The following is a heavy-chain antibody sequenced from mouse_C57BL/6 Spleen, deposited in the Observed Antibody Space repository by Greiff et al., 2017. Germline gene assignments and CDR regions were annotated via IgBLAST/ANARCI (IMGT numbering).Heavy chain of an antibody. D-gene: IGHD5-1*01. V-gene: IGHV1-19*01. J-gene: IGHJ3*01. CDR3: ARRGYEYPQFAY. CDR2: INPYNGGT. Sequence: EVQLQQSGPVLVKPGASVKMSCKASGYTFTDYYMNWVKQSHGKSLEWIGVINPYNGGTSYNQKFKGKATLTVDKSSSTAYMELNSLTSEDSAVYYCARRGYEYPQFAYWGQGTLVTVSA. CDR1: GYTFTDYY.